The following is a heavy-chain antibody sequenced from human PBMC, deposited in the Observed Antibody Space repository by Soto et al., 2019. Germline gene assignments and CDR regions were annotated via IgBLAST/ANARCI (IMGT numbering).Heavy chain of an antibody. V-gene: IGHV3-21*06. Sequence: GGSLRLSCAVSGFTLRTYTMNWVRQAPGKGLEWVSSISISSSDRYYADSVRGRFTISRDNAKNALYLQMNSLRADDTAVYFCVRGMNPLFGGQGTLVTVSS. CDR2: ISISSSDR. CDR1: GFTLRTYT. J-gene: IGHJ4*01. CDR3: VRGMNPLF.